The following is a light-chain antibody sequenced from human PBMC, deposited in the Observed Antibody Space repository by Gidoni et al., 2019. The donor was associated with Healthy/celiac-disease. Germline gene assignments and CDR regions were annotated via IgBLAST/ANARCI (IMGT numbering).Light chain of an antibody. CDR2: GNS. V-gene: IGLV1-40*01. Sequence: QSVLTQPPSVSGAPGPRVTLSCTGSSSNIGAGYDVHWYQQLPGTAPKLLIYGNSNRPSGFPDRFSGSKSGTSASLAITGLQAEDEADYYCQSYDSSLSAYNYVFGTGTKVTVL. CDR1: SSNIGAGYD. CDR3: QSYDSSLSAYNYV. J-gene: IGLJ1*01.